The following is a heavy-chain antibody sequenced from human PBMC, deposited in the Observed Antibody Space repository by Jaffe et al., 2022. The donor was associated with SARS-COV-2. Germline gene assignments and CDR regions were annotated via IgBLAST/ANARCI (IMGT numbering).Heavy chain of an antibody. J-gene: IGHJ5*02. CDR1: GFTFSSYA. CDR2: ISGSGGST. D-gene: IGHD2-2*01. Sequence: EVQLLESGGGLVQPGGSLRLSCAASGFTFSSYAMSWVRQAPGKGLEWVSAISGSGGSTYYADSVKGRFTISRDNSKNTLYLQMNSLRAEDTAVYYCAKEGGDCSSTSCYAGWFDPWGQGTLVTVSS. V-gene: IGHV3-23*01. CDR3: AKEGGDCSSTSCYAGWFDP.